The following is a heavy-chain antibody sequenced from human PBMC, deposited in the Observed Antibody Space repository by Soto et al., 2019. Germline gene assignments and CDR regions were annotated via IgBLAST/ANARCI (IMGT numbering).Heavy chain of an antibody. Sequence: DVQLVESGGGLVKPGGSLRFSCAASGFTFSTYNMNWVRQAPGKGLEWVSSIPSSTSYIFYADSVKGRFTISRDNAKNSLYLQMNSLRAEDTAVYYCARDFGGILRFGESWGQGTLVTVSS. J-gene: IGHJ5*02. CDR3: ARDFGGILRFGES. D-gene: IGHD3-10*01. CDR2: IPSSTSYI. V-gene: IGHV3-21*01. CDR1: GFTFSTYN.